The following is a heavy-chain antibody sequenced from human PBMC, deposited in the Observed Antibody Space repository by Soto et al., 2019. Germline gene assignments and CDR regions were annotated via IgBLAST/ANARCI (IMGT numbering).Heavy chain of an antibody. CDR2: IYDSGST. V-gene: IGHV4-4*01. D-gene: IGHD2-15*01. CDR1: GGSISSNNW. Sequence: QVQLQESGPGLVKPSGTLSLTCAVSGGSISSNNWWRWVRQPAGKGLEWIGEIYDSGSTNYNPSLRSRVSISVDKSKNQSSLRLSSMTAADRAVYCCARQIVVVGATYFDYWGQGNLVNVSS. J-gene: IGHJ4*02. CDR3: ARQIVVVGATYFDY.